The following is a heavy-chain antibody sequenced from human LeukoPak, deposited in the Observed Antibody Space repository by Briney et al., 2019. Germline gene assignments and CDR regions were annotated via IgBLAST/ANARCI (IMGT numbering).Heavy chain of an antibody. J-gene: IGHJ4*02. CDR1: GFTFDDYG. Sequence: PGGSLRLSCAASGFTFDDYGMSWVRQAPGKGLEWVSGINWNGGSTGYADSVKGRFTISRDNAKNSLYLQMNSLRAEDTALYYRARTPSKYYDSSGYHSWGQGTLVTVSS. CDR3: ARTPSKYYDSSGYHS. V-gene: IGHV3-20*04. CDR2: INWNGGST. D-gene: IGHD3-22*01.